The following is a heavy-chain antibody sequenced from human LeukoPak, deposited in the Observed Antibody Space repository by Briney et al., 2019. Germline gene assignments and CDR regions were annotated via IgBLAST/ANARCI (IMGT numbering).Heavy chain of an antibody. CDR1: GGSFSGYY. D-gene: IGHD3-3*01. CDR3: ARDRRYDFWSGYPTRDYYMDV. J-gene: IGHJ6*03. V-gene: IGHV3-53*01. Sequence: ETLSLTCAVYGGSFSGYYWSWVRQAPGKGLEWVSVIYSGGSTYYADSVKGRFTISRDNSKNTLYLQMNSLRAEDTAVYYCARDRRYDFWSGYPTRDYYMDVWGKGTTVTVS. CDR2: IYSGGST.